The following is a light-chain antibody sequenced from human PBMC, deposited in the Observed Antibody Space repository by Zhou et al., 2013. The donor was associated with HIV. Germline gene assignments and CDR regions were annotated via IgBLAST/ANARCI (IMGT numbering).Light chain of an antibody. CDR2: MVS. CDR1: QSLVHTDGTTY. CDR3: MQSIQYPLT. Sequence: DIVLTQTPLFSPVTLGQPASISCRSSQSLVHTDGTTYLSWLHQRPGQPPRLLIYMVSNRFSGVPDRFSGSGAGTDFTLKISRVEAEDVGVYYCMQSIQYPLTFGGGTKVEIK. J-gene: IGKJ4*01. V-gene: IGKV2-24*01.